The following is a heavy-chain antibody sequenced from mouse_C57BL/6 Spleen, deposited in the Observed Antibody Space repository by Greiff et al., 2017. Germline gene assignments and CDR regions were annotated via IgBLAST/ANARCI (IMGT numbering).Heavy chain of an antibody. D-gene: IGHD1-1*01. CDR1: GFTFSSYG. J-gene: IGHJ1*03. CDR3: ARPLIITTVVDWYFDV. Sequence: DVMLVESGGDLVKPGGSLKLSCAASGFTFSSYGMSWVRQTPDKRLEWVATISSGGSYTYYPDSVKGRFTISRDNAKNTLYLQMSSLKSEDTAMYYCARPLIITTVVDWYFDVWGTGTTVTVSS. V-gene: IGHV5-6*02. CDR2: ISSGGSYT.